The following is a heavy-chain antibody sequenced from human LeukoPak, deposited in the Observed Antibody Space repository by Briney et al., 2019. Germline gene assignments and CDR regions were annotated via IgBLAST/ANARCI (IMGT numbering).Heavy chain of an antibody. CDR2: ISGSGGAT. CDR1: GFTFSSYA. CDR3: AKAPVTTCRGAYCYPFDY. Sequence: GGSLRLSCAASGFTFSSYAMSWVRQAPGKGLEWVSTISGSGGATYYADSVKGRFTISRDSSKNTLFLQMNRLRPEDAAVYYCAKAPVTTCRGAYCYPFDYWGQGTLVTVSS. J-gene: IGHJ4*02. V-gene: IGHV3-23*01. D-gene: IGHD2-21*01.